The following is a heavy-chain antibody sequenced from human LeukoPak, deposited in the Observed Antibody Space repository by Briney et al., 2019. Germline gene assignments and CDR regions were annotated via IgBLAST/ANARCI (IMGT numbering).Heavy chain of an antibody. Sequence: GGSLRLSCAASGFTFSSSDMHWVRQAPGKGLEWVAFIGYDGNNKYYGDCVKGRLTITRDNSKNTVYMKINSLRAADTAVYYCAKGYRNHLLILLDSWGQGTLVTVSS. CDR3: AKGYRNHLLILLDS. J-gene: IGHJ5*01. V-gene: IGHV3-30*02. CDR2: IGYDGNNK. CDR1: GFTFSSSD. D-gene: IGHD3-16*01.